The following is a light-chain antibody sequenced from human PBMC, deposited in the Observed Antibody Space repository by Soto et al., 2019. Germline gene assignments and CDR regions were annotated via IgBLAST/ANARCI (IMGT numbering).Light chain of an antibody. Sequence: QSVLTQPASVSGSPGQSITISCTGTSSDVGGYDYVSWYQQHPGKAPKLMIYDVSSRPSGVSNRFSGSKSGSTASLTISGLQAEDEADYYCNSYTSSTTLVSGGGTKVTVL. CDR2: DVS. CDR1: SSDVGGYDY. V-gene: IGLV2-14*03. CDR3: NSYTSSTTLV. J-gene: IGLJ2*01.